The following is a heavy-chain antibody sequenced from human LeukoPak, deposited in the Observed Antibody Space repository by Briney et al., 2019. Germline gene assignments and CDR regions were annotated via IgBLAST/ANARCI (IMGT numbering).Heavy chain of an antibody. V-gene: IGHV4-59*08. CDR3: ASHHGRGGAFDY. D-gene: IGHD3-10*01. Sequence: PSETLSLTCTVSGASISDYYWSWIRRPPGKRLEGIAYMYYSGIPNYSRSLKSRVTMSADKSNNQVSLTLTSVTAADTAVYYCASHHGRGGAFDYWGRGTLVTVSS. J-gene: IGHJ4*02. CDR2: MYYSGIP. CDR1: GASISDYY.